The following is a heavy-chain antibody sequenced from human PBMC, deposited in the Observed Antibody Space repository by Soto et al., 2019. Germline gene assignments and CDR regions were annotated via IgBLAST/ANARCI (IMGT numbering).Heavy chain of an antibody. CDR2: INWNGGST. Sequence: PGGSLRLSCAASGFTFSVYWMSWVRQAPGKGLEWVSGINWNGGSTGYADSVKGRFTISRDNAKNSLYLQMNSLRDEDTAVYYCARKRPRGAYHYYYGMDVWGQGTTVTVSS. CDR3: ARKRPRGAYHYYYGMDV. D-gene: IGHD1-1*01. CDR1: GFTFSVYW. J-gene: IGHJ6*02. V-gene: IGHV3-20*04.